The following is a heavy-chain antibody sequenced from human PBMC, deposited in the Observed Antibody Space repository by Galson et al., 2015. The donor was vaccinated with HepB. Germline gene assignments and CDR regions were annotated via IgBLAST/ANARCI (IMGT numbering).Heavy chain of an antibody. D-gene: IGHD3-3*01. CDR2: ISGSGDST. J-gene: IGHJ4*02. V-gene: IGHV3-23*01. Sequence: SLRLSCAASGFTFTTYAMSWVRQAPGKGLEWVSTISGSGDSTYYADSVKGRFTLCRDNSKNTLNLQMNSLRAEDTAVYYCTKDVDFQSGYYTPYLDYGGQGPLVTVTS. CDR1: GFTFTTYA. CDR3: TKDVDFQSGYYTPYLDY.